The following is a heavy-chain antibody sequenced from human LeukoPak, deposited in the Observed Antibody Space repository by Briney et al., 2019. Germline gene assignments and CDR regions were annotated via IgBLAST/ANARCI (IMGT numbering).Heavy chain of an antibody. J-gene: IGHJ4*02. V-gene: IGHV3-30-3*01. CDR3: ARGAYGDYLGH. CDR2: ISYDGNNK. Sequence: PGGSLRLSCEASEITFSSYAMHWVRQAPGKGLEWVAVISYDGNNKYYADSVKGRFTISRDNSKNTLYVQMNSLRAEDTAVYYCARGAYGDYLGHWGQGTLVTVSS. D-gene: IGHD4-17*01. CDR1: EITFSSYA.